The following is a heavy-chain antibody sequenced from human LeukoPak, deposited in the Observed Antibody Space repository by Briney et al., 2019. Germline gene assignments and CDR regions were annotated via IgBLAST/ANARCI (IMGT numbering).Heavy chain of an antibody. Sequence: GRSLRLSCAASGFTFYDYAMHWVRQAPGKGLEWVSGISWNSGSIGYADSVKGRFTISRDNAKNSLYLQMNSLRAEDTALYYCAKVSTARSSSWYVSFDYWGQGTLVTVSS. D-gene: IGHD6-13*01. CDR2: ISWNSGSI. V-gene: IGHV3-9*01. CDR3: AKVSTARSSSWYVSFDY. CDR1: GFTFYDYA. J-gene: IGHJ4*02.